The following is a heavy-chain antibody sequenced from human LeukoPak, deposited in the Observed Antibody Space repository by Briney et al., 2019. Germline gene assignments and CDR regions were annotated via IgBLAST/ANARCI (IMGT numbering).Heavy chain of an antibody. CDR3: ARDLLYVASSGYYPFDY. CDR1: GFTFDDYA. V-gene: IGHV3-20*04. Sequence: GGSLRLSCAASGFTFDDYAMHWVRQAPGKGLEWVSGITWNGASTGYTDSVKGRFTISRDNAKNSLYLQMNSLRAEDTALYYCARDLLYVASSGYYPFDYWGQGTLVTVSS. D-gene: IGHD3-22*01. J-gene: IGHJ4*02. CDR2: ITWNGAST.